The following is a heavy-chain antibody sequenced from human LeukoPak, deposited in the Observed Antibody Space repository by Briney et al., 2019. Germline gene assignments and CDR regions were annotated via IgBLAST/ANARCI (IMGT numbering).Heavy chain of an antibody. Sequence: SGGSLRLSCAASGFMFSSNWMSWVRQAPGKGLEWVANIKEDGSEKYYVDSVKGRFTISRDNAKNSVYLQMNSLRAEDTAVYYCAREGDYYCSGGSCYDYWGQGTLVTVSS. D-gene: IGHD2-15*01. V-gene: IGHV3-7*01. CDR2: IKEDGSEK. CDR1: GFMFSSNW. J-gene: IGHJ4*02. CDR3: AREGDYYCSGGSCYDY.